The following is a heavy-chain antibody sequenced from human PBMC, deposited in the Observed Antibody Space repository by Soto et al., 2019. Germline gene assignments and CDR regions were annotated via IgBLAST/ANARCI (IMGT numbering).Heavy chain of an antibody. V-gene: IGHV3-30*18. D-gene: IGHD2-15*01. Sequence: QVQLVESGGGVVQPGRSLRLSCAGSGFTFSKYGLHWVRQAPGKGPEWVAAISYDGSNEYYADSVKGRFTISRDKSKNMLYLQMDSLRPEDTAVYYCAKDGAPRYCTRSSCHPAGAYWGQGTLVTVSS. CDR2: ISYDGSNE. J-gene: IGHJ4*02. CDR3: AKDGAPRYCTRSSCHPAGAY. CDR1: GFTFSKYG.